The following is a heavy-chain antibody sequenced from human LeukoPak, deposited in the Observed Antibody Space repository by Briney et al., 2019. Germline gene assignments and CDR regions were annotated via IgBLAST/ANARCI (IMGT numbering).Heavy chain of an antibody. D-gene: IGHD3-10*01. CDR2: FDPEDGET. CDR3: AKSNGYGLVDI. CDR1: GYTLTELS. Sequence: ASVKVSCKVSGYTLTELSMHWVRQAPGKGLEWMGGFDPEDGETIYAQKFQGRVTITRNTSISTAYMELSSLRSEDTAVYYCAKSNGYGLVDIWGQGTMVTVSS. J-gene: IGHJ3*02. V-gene: IGHV1-24*01.